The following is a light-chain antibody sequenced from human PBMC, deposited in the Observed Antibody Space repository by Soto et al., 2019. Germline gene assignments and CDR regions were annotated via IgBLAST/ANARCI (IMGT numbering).Light chain of an antibody. CDR2: GAS. V-gene: IGKV3-20*01. J-gene: IGKJ4*01. CDR1: QSVSAGY. Sequence: EKVMTQSPGTLSLSPGETATLSCRASQSVSAGYVAWYQHKPGPAPMLLIYGASSRATVIPARFSGSGSGTDFTLTISRLQSEDFAVYYCQQYVSSRALTFGGGTRVEIK. CDR3: QQYVSSRALT.